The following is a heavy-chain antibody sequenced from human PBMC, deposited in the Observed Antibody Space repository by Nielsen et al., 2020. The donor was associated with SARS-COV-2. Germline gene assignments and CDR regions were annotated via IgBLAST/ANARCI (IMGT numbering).Heavy chain of an antibody. J-gene: IGHJ6*02. V-gene: IGHV4-34*01. Sequence: WIRQPPGKGLEWIGEINHSGSTNYNPSLKSRVTISVDTSKNQFSLKLSSVTAADTAVYYCARVNIEVVPAASYYYYYGMDVWGQGTTVTVSS. CDR2: INHSGST. D-gene: IGHD2-2*01. CDR3: ARVNIEVVPAASYYYYYGMDV.